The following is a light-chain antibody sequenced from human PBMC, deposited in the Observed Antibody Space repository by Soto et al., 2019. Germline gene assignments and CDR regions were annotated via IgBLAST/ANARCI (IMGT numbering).Light chain of an antibody. CDR1: SGHSNYK. V-gene: IGLV9-49*01. J-gene: IGLJ1*01. CDR3: GADHDTGSSFVYV. CDR2: VGTGGIVG. Sequence: QSVLTQPPSASASLGASVTLTCTLSSGHSNYKVDWYQQRPGKGPRFVMRVGTGGIVGSKGDGIPDRFSVLGSGLNRYLTIENIQVEDESDYPCGADHDTGSSFVYVFGPGTKVTVL.